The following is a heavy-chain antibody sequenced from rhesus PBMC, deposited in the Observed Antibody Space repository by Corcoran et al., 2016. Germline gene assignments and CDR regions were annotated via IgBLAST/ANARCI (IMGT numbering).Heavy chain of an antibody. CDR1: GYSISSGYG. Sequence: QLQLQEPGPGLVKPSETLSLTCAVSGYSISSGYGWSWIRQPPGKGLEWIGYISFSGSTTYNPSLKNPVTISRDASKNPFSRKLSSVTAADTAVYYCASIAAAAHWGQGVLVTVSS. CDR2: ISFSGST. J-gene: IGHJ4*01. V-gene: IGHV4-122*02. CDR3: ASIAAAAH. D-gene: IGHD6-31*01.